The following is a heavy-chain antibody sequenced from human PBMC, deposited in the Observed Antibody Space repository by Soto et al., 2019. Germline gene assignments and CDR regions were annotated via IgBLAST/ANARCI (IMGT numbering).Heavy chain of an antibody. J-gene: IGHJ4*02. CDR2: LFSGGST. CDR3: VSSRTYTYGFDY. CDR1: GFTVSGNY. V-gene: IGHV3-53*01. D-gene: IGHD3-10*01. Sequence: LRLSCAASGFTVSGNYMGWVRQAPGKGLEWVSVLFSGGSTYYADSVKGRFTIYRDNAQNSLYLQMNSLRAEDTAVYYCVSSRTYTYGFDYWGQGTLVTVSS.